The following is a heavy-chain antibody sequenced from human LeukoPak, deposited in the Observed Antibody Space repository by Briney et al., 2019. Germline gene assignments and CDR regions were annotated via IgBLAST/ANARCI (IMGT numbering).Heavy chain of an antibody. J-gene: IGHJ4*02. D-gene: IGHD3-22*01. V-gene: IGHV3-23*01. CDR1: GFTFSSYA. CDR2: ISGSGGST. CDR3: AKDKGVVVITRYFDY. Sequence: GGSLRLSCAASGFTFSSYAMSWVRQAPGKGLEWVSAISGSGGSTYYADSVKGRFTISRDNSKNTLYLQMNSLRAEDTAVYYCAKDKGVVVITRYFDYWGQGTLVTVSS.